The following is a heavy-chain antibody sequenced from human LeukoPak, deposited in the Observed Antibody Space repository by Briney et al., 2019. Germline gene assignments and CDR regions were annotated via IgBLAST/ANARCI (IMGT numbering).Heavy chain of an antibody. J-gene: IGHJ4*02. D-gene: IGHD2-21*01. CDR3: AKNVVFTRYFDS. CDR2: VSGSGSGDTT. Sequence: PGGSLRLSCAASGFTFSTYAMSWVRQAPGKGLEWVSSVSGSGSGDTTYYADSVKGRFTISRDNSVNTLSLHMDSLRVEDTAIYYCAKNVVFTRYFDSWGQGTLVTVSS. V-gene: IGHV3-23*01. CDR1: GFTFSTYA.